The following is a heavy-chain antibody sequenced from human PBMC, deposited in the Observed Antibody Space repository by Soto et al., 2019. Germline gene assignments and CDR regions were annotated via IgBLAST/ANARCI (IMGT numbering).Heavy chain of an antibody. V-gene: IGHV3-74*01. D-gene: IGHD1-1*01. CDR1: GFTFSNYW. J-gene: IGHJ4*02. CDR2: INNDESST. CDR3: ARETEESFDY. Sequence: GGSLRLSCAASGFTFSNYWMYWVRQTPGKGLVWVSRINNDESSTGYADSVKGRFTISRDNAKNTLYLQMNSLRAEDTAVYYCARETEESFDYWAQGRLVPVSS.